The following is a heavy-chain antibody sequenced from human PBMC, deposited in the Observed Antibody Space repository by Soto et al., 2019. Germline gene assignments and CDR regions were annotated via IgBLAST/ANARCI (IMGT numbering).Heavy chain of an antibody. CDR3: AQDPEEDCEGSSCYTS. CDR1: GFAFDDYA. D-gene: IGHD2-15*01. J-gene: IGHJ4*02. CDR2: ISWNIGNI. Sequence: GGSLRLSCAASGFAFDDYAMHWVRQAPGKGLEWVSGISWNIGNIGYSDSVKGRFTISRDNAKNSLYLQMDSLRVEDTALYYCAQDPEEDCEGSSCYTSWGQGPLGTVS. V-gene: IGHV3-9*01.